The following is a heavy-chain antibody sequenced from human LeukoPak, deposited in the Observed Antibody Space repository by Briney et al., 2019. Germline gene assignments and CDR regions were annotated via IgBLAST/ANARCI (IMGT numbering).Heavy chain of an antibody. D-gene: IGHD3-22*01. Sequence: SETLSLTCTVSGGSIRSRSNYWGWTRQPPGKGLEWIGSIYYTGYTFYNPSLKSRVTMSVDASKNQFSLKLSSVTAADTAVYYCARGQYYYDSSGSRYFDYWGQGTLVTVSS. J-gene: IGHJ4*02. CDR1: GGSIRSRSNY. CDR2: IYYTGYT. V-gene: IGHV4-39*07. CDR3: ARGQYYYDSSGSRYFDY.